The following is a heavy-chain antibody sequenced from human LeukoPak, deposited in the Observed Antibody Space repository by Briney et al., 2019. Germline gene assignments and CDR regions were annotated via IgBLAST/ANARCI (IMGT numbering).Heavy chain of an antibody. CDR2: IWYDGSKK. Sequence: GRSLRLSCAASGFTFSNYGMHWVRQAQGKGLEWVAVIWYDGSKKYHAGSVKGRFTISRDDSKNTLNLQMNSLRVEDTAVYYCAAYYYDSSGYDLRFYWGQGTLVTVSS. J-gene: IGHJ4*02. D-gene: IGHD3-22*01. CDR1: GFTFSNYG. CDR3: AAYYYDSSGYDLRFY. V-gene: IGHV3-33*01.